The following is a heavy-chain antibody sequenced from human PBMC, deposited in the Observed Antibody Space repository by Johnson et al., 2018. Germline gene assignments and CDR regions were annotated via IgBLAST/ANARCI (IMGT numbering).Heavy chain of an antibody. CDR1: GFTFSTYA. V-gene: IGHV3-23*04. CDR2: ISSTAYST. D-gene: IGHD5-24*01. J-gene: IGHJ4*02. Sequence: VQLVESGGGLAQPGGSLRLSCAASGFTFSTYAMHWVRQAPGKGLEWVSAISSTAYSTFYADSVKGRFTISRDSSKNTLYLQMDSLRAEDTAVYYCAKASERYYFDYWGQGALVTVSS. CDR3: AKASERYYFDY.